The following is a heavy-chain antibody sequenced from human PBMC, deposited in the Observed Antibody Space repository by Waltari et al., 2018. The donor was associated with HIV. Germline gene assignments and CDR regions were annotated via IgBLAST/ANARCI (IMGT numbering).Heavy chain of an antibody. CDR2: TMYSGST. CDR1: CLSLSSRRYY. V-gene: IGHV4-39*01. CDR3: ARHDGTSYYFGSDMNPRPFSFWFAS. D-gene: IGHD3-10*01. Sequence: QLLLQESGPGLVRPSETLSLTCTVTCLSLSSRRYYWAWVRQPPGKGLEWIVSTMYSGSTYNNPSLKSRVAISVDTSRNQFSLNLTSVTAADTALYYCARHDGTSYYFGSDMNPRPFSFWFASWGQGILVTVSS. J-gene: IGHJ5*01.